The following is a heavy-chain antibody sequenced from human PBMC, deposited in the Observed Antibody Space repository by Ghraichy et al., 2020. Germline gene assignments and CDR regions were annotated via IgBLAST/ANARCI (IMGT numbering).Heavy chain of an antibody. Sequence: GESLNISCAASGFTFSNASMSWVRQAPGKGLEWVGRIKSKTDGGTTDYAAPVKGRFTISRDDSKNTLYLQMNSLKTEDTAVYYCTTEDVIAAAGYYYYYGMDVWGQGTTVTVSS. CDR2: IKSKTDGGTT. CDR3: TTEDVIAAAGYYYYYGMDV. D-gene: IGHD6-13*01. CDR1: GFTFSNAS. J-gene: IGHJ6*02. V-gene: IGHV3-15*01.